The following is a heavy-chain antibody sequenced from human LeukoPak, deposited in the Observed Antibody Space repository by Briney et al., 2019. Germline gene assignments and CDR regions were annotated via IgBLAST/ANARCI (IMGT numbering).Heavy chain of an antibody. CDR3: ARGSGSYLGAFDI. Sequence: ASVKVSCKASGYTFTSYGISWVRQAPGQGLEWMGWISAYNGNTNYAQKFQGRVTITADESTSTAYMELSSLRSEDTAVYYCARGSGSYLGAFDIWGQGTMVTVSS. CDR2: ISAYNGNT. V-gene: IGHV1-18*01. D-gene: IGHD3-10*01. J-gene: IGHJ3*02. CDR1: GYTFTSYG.